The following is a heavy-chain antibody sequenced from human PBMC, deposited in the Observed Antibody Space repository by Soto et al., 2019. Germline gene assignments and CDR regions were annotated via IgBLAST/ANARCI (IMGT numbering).Heavy chain of an antibody. CDR1: GFTFDDYG. V-gene: IGHV3-20*04. Sequence: GGSLRLSCAASGFTFDDYGMSWARQAPGKGLEWVSGINWNGGSTGYADSVKGRFTISRDNAKNSLYLQMNSLRAEDTALYYCARGHGTYYYDSSGYRDAFDIWGQGTMVTVS. CDR3: ARGHGTYYYDSSGYRDAFDI. J-gene: IGHJ3*02. CDR2: INWNGGST. D-gene: IGHD3-22*01.